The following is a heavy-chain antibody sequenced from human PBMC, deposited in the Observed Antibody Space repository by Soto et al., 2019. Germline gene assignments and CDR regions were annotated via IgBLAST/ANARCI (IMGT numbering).Heavy chain of an antibody. D-gene: IGHD3-22*01. CDR3: ARAGSYDSSGYYYYDY. CDR1: GFTVSSNY. V-gene: IGHV3-66*01. Sequence: PGGSLRLSCAASGFTVSSNYMSWVRQAPGKGLEWVSLFYSGGSTYYADSVRGRFAIFRDNSKNTLYLQMNSLRVEDTAVYYCARAGSYDSSGYYYYDYWGQGTLVTVSS. J-gene: IGHJ4*02. CDR2: FYSGGST.